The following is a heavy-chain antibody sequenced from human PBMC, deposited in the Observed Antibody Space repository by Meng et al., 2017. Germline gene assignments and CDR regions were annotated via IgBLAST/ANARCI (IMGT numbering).Heavy chain of an antibody. D-gene: IGHD3-10*01. V-gene: IGHV4-39*07. CDR2: IYYGGST. J-gene: IGHJ6*02. CDR1: GGSISSSSYY. Sequence: SETLSLTCTVSGGSISSSSYYWGWIRQPPGKGLEWIGSIYYGGSTYYNPSLKSRVTISVDTSKNQFSLKLSSVTAADTAVYYCARGDYYGSGSYFPYYGMDVWGQGTTVTVSS. CDR3: ARGDYYGSGSYFPYYGMDV.